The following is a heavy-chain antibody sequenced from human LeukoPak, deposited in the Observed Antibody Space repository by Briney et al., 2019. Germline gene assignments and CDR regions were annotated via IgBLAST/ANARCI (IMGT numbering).Heavy chain of an antibody. Sequence: ASVKVSCKASGYTFTSYGISWVRQAPGQGLEWMGWISAYNGNTNYAQKLQGRVTMTTDTSTSTAYMELRSLRSDDTAVYYCARVKKSIAAAGTVNWFDPWGQGTLVTVSS. D-gene: IGHD6-13*01. CDR1: GYTFTSYG. CDR3: ARVKKSIAAAGTVNWFDP. CDR2: ISAYNGNT. V-gene: IGHV1-18*01. J-gene: IGHJ5*02.